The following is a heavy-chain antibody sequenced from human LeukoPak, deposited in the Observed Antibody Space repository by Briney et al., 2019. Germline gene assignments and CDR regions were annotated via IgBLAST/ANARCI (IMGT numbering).Heavy chain of an antibody. Sequence: PGGSLRLSCAASGFTFSSYAMIWVRQAPGKGLEWVSAISGSGGSTFYADSVKGRFTISRDNSKNTLYLQMNSLRAEDTAVYYCAKDRTYYSDFSAYYFSPPLQHYWGQGTLVIVSA. D-gene: IGHD3-22*01. J-gene: IGHJ4*02. CDR1: GFTFSSYA. V-gene: IGHV3-23*01. CDR2: ISGSGGST. CDR3: AKDRTYYSDFSAYYFSPPLQHY.